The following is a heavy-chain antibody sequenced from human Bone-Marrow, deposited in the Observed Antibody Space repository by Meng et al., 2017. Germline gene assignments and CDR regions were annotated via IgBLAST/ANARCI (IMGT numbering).Heavy chain of an antibody. D-gene: IGHD3-22*01. V-gene: IGHV2-5*02. CDR3: AHESSGYYPYYFDY. Sequence: SGPTLVKPTQTLTLTCTFSGFSLSTSGVGVGWIRQPPGKALEWLALIYWDDDKRYSPSLKSRLTITKDTAKNQVVLTMTNMDPVDTATYYCAHESSGYYPYYFDYWGQGTLVTVSS. CDR2: IYWDDDK. CDR1: GFSLSTSGVG. J-gene: IGHJ4*02.